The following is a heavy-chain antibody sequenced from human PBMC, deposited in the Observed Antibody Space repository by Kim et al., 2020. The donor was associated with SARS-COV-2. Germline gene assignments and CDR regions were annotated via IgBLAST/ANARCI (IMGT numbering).Heavy chain of an antibody. CDR3: AREFVYGSGKFFDY. V-gene: IGHV1-69*01. D-gene: IGHD3-10*01. Sequence: AQKFQGRVTITADESTSTAYMELSSLRSEDTAVYYCAREFVYGSGKFFDYWGQGTLVTVSS. J-gene: IGHJ4*02.